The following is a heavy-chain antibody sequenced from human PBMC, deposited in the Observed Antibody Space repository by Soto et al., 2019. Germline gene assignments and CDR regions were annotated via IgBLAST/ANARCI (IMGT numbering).Heavy chain of an antibody. CDR1: GFTFSSYG. CDR3: AKDSSPFGELFCFDY. V-gene: IGHV3-30*18. CDR2: ISYDGSNK. Sequence: QVQLVESGGGVVQPGRSLRLSCAASGFTFSSYGMHWVRQAPGKGLEWVAVISYDGSNKYYADSVKGRFTISRDNSKNTLYLQMNSLRAEDTAVYYCAKDSSPFGELFCFDYWGQGTLVTVSS. J-gene: IGHJ4*02. D-gene: IGHD3-10*01.